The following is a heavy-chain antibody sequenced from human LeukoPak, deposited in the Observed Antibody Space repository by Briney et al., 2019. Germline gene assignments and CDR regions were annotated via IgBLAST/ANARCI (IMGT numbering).Heavy chain of an antibody. Sequence: PSETPSLTCTVSGYSISSGYYWGWIRQPPGKGLEWIGSIYHSGSTYYNPSLKSRVTISVDTYKNQFSLKLSSVTAADPAVYYCARGGWLSEYYFDYWGQGTLVTVSS. CDR1: GYSISSGYY. V-gene: IGHV4-38-2*02. J-gene: IGHJ4*02. CDR3: ARGGWLSEYYFDY. D-gene: IGHD3-22*01. CDR2: IYHSGST.